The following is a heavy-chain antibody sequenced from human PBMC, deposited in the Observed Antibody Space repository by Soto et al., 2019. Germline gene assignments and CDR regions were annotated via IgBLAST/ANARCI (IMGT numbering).Heavy chain of an antibody. D-gene: IGHD7-27*01. CDR3: ARGRYCLTGRCFPNWFDS. J-gene: IGHJ5*01. Sequence: PSETLSLTCSVSGDSISNLDYFWAWIRQPPGQALEYIGYIYKSATTYYNPSFESRVAISVETSKSQFSLNVTSVTAEDTAVYFCARGRYCLTGRCFPNWFDSWGQGALVTVS. V-gene: IGHV4-30-4*01. CDR1: GDSISNLDYF. CDR2: IYKSATT.